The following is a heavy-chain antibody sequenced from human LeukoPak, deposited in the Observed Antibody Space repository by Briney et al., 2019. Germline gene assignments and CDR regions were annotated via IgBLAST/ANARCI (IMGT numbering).Heavy chain of an antibody. Sequence: AGGSLRLSCAASGFTFSSYAMSWVRQAPGKGLEWLSAISGSGGSTYYADSVKGRFTISRDNSKNTLYLQMNSLRAEDTAVYYCARDLGHSGYDLYDYWGQGTLVTVSS. CDR2: ISGSGGST. CDR1: GFTFSSYA. J-gene: IGHJ4*02. V-gene: IGHV3-23*01. CDR3: ARDLGHSGYDLYDY. D-gene: IGHD5-12*01.